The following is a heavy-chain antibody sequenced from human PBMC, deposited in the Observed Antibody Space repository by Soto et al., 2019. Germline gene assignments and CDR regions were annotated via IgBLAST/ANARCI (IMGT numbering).Heavy chain of an antibody. CDR3: ARDLLGYYDSSGYYYD. Sequence: LRLSCAASGFTVSSNYMSWVRQAPGKGLEWVSVIYSGGSTYYADSVKGRFTISRDNSKNTLYLQMNSLRAEDTAVYYCARDLLGYYDSSGYYYDWGQGTLVTVSS. D-gene: IGHD3-22*01. J-gene: IGHJ4*02. CDR2: IYSGGST. V-gene: IGHV3-53*01. CDR1: GFTVSSNY.